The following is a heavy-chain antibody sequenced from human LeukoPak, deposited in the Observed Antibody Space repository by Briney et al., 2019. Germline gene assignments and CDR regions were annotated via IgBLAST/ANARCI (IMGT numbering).Heavy chain of an antibody. J-gene: IGHJ4*02. Sequence: PGGSLGLSCAASGFTFSNYGMTWVRQAPGKGLEWVSVVSGGGSSTYYADSVKGRFIISRDNSENTPYLQMNSLRAEDTAIYYCAKRGSGWYLDYWGQGTLVTVSS. CDR1: GFTFSNYG. V-gene: IGHV3-23*01. CDR3: AKRGSGWYLDY. D-gene: IGHD6-19*01. CDR2: VSGGGSST.